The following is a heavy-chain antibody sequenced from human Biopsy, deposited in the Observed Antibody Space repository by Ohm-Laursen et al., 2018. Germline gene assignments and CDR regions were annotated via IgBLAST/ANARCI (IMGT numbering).Heavy chain of an antibody. J-gene: IGHJ4*02. V-gene: IGHV1-24*01. CDR2: FAPENGKT. CDR3: AADINVWNVNY. CDR1: GYTLNELS. D-gene: IGHD1-1*01. Sequence: SSVKVSCNVSGYTLNELSMHWVRQVPGKGLEWMGGFAPENGKTVYAQNFQARVSLTEDTSTDTAYMELRSLRSEDTAVYYCAADINVWNVNYWGQGTLVTVSS.